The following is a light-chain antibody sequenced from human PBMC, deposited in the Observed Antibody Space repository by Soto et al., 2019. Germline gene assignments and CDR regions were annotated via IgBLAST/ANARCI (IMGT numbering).Light chain of an antibody. V-gene: IGKV3-20*01. CDR3: HYYDDSPPFP. CDR1: QSVSSN. CDR2: GAS. J-gene: IGKJ3*01. Sequence: IVMTQSPATLSVSPGEIATLSFRASQSVSSNLAWYQQKPGQAPRLLIYGASSRATGIPDRFSGSGSGTDFTLTISRLEPEDFAVYYCHYYDDSPPFPFGPGTKVDI.